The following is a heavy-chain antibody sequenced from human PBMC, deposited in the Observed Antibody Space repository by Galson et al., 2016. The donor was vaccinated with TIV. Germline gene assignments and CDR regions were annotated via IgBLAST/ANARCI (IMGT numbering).Heavy chain of an antibody. J-gene: IGHJ6*02. CDR1: GFSLRTSGMC. Sequence: PALVKPTQTLTLTCSFSGFSLRTSGMCVSWIRQPPGKALEWLARIDWDGDKYYNASLKTRVSISKDTSKNQVVLTMTNMDQVDTGTYYCARNSGHYYDMDVWGQGTTVTVSS. CDR2: IDWDGDK. CDR3: ARNSGHYYDMDV. V-gene: IGHV2-70*11.